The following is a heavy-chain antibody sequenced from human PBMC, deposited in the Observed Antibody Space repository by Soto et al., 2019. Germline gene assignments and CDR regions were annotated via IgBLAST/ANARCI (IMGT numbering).Heavy chain of an antibody. CDR3: ARDGFYAGSGRYSYGSSPPRSYGMDV. J-gene: IGHJ6*02. V-gene: IGHV1-18*01. CDR1: GYTFIDYT. CDR2: ISPYSGVT. D-gene: IGHD5-18*01. Sequence: QVQLVQSGTEVKKPGASVRVSCKTSGYTFIDYTISWVRQAPGKGPEWMGWISPYSGVTKYAQTFPGRVTLTTERPPRKAYMSLRSLRSDDTAIYYCARDGFYAGSGRYSYGSSPPRSYGMDVWGQGTTVTVS.